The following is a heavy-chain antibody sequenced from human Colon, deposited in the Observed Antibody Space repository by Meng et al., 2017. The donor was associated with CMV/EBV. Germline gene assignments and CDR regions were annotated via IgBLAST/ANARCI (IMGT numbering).Heavy chain of an antibody. D-gene: IGHD2-15*01. Sequence: SGVSLRTSGVAVGWIRQPPGKALEWLAFVYWTDDKRYRPSLRSRLTITKDTSKNQVVLTMTNMDPEDSATYYCVHHYRSAWYNWFDPWGQGTLVTVSS. J-gene: IGHJ5*02. CDR2: VYWTDDK. CDR1: GVSLRTSGVA. V-gene: IGHV2-5*01. CDR3: VHHYRSAWYNWFDP.